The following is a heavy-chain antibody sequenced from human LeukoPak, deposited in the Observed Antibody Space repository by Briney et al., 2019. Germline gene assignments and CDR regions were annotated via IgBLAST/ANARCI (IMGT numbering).Heavy chain of an antibody. J-gene: IGHJ5*02. CDR2: ISSSSSYI. Sequence: IPGGSLRLSCAASGFTFSSYSMNWVRQAPGKGLEWVSSISSSSSYIYYADSVKGRFTISRDNAKNSLYLQMNSLRAEDTAVYYCARDLDSSPSLRHNWFDPWGQGTLVTVSS. CDR3: ARDLDSSPSLRHNWFDP. D-gene: IGHD6-6*01. V-gene: IGHV3-21*01. CDR1: GFTFSSYS.